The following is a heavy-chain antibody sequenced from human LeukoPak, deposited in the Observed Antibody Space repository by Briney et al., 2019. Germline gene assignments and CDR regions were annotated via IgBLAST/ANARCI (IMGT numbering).Heavy chain of an antibody. CDR1: GDSISSTSYY. Sequence: SETLSLTCIVSGDSISSTSYYWAWIRQPPGKGLEWVGMIFYSGSAYYTPSLRGRVTLSVDTSRNQFSLNLISVTAADTGVYFCARQQSDTSLFDPWGQGTLVTVSS. J-gene: IGHJ5*02. D-gene: IGHD2-21*02. CDR2: IFYSGSA. CDR3: ARQQSDTSLFDP. V-gene: IGHV4-39*01.